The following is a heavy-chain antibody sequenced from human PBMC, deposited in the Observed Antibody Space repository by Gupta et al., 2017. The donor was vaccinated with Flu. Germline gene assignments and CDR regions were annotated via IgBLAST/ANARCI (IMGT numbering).Heavy chain of an antibody. CDR3: ATDRREYD. CDR1: GCTFSGYA. V-gene: IGHV3-23*01. CDR2: ITAKVVIT. Sequence: ASGCTFSGYAMSGVRHAPGKGIEWVYAITAKVVITYYADSSKGSFTIARDNAKKTLFLPSKSLRAEEASMYYGATDRREYDWCQGRLVKVS. J-gene: IGHJ1*01.